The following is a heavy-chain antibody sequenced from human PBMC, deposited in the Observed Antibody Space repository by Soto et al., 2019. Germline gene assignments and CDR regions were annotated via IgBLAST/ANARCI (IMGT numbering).Heavy chain of an antibody. D-gene: IGHD2-8*02. CDR1: GFTFTSSS. V-gene: IGHV1-58*01. CDR2: IVVGSGNT. CDR3: AACSKLLGYYYYGMDV. J-gene: IGHJ6*02. Sequence: ASVKVSCKASGFTFTSSSVQWVRQARVQRLEWIGWIVVGSGNTNYAQKFQERVTITRDMSTSTAYMELSSLRSEDTAVYYCAACSKLLGYYYYGMDVWGQGTTVTVSS.